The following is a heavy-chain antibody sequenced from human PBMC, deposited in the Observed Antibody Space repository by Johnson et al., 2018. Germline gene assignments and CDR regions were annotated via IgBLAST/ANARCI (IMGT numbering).Heavy chain of an antibody. CDR1: GFTVSSNY. V-gene: IGHV3-66*01. Sequence: VQLVESGGGLVQPGGSLRLSCAASGFTVSSNYMSWVRQAPGKGLEWVSVMYSGGSTYYADSVKGRFTISRDDSKNTVYLQMNSLKTEDTAVYYCATGRTFDIWGQGTMVTVSS. CDR3: ATGRTFDI. J-gene: IGHJ3*02. CDR2: MYSGGST.